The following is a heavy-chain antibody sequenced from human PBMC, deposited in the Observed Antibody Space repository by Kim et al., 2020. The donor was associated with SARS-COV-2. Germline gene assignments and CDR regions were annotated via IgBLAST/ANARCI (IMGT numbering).Heavy chain of an antibody. CDR3: ARDGSGYSPDY. Sequence: GGSLRLSCAASGFSFSRYGMHWVRQAPGKGLEWVARISPEGDTIYYSESVKGRFTVSRDNSKNTAYMQINSLRPEDTAVYYCARDGSGYSPDYWGQGTRVIVSS. CDR1: GFSFSRYG. D-gene: IGHD5-12*01. V-gene: IGHV3-33*05. CDR2: ISPEGDTI. J-gene: IGHJ4*02.